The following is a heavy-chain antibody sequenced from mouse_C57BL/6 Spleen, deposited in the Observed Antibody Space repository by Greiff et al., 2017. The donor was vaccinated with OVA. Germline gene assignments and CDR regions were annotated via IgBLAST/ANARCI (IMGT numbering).Heavy chain of an antibody. CDR2: ISSCSSTI. CDR1: GFTFSDYG. J-gene: IGHJ4*01. Sequence: EVHLVESGGGLVKPGGSLKLSCAASGFTFSDYGMHWVRQAPEKGLEWVAYISSCSSTIYYADTVKGRFTISRDNAKNTLFLQMTSLRSEDTAMYYCAREQLRLYYAMDYWGQGTSVTVSS. V-gene: IGHV5-17*01. CDR3: AREQLRLYYAMDY. D-gene: IGHD3-2*02.